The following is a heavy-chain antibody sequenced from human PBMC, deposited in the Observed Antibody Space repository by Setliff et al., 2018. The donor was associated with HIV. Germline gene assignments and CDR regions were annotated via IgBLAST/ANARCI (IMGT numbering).Heavy chain of an antibody. Sequence: ASVKVSCKASGYTFTGYYMHWVRQAPGQGLEWMGWINPNNGGTNYAQRFQGRVTMTRDTSISTAYMELRSLRSDDTAVYYCARDYAYDILAGYYSPPDAFDIWGQGTMVTVSS. CDR3: ARDYAYDILAGYYSPPDAFDI. D-gene: IGHD3-9*01. CDR2: INPNNGGT. V-gene: IGHV1-2*02. CDR1: GYTFTGYY. J-gene: IGHJ3*02.